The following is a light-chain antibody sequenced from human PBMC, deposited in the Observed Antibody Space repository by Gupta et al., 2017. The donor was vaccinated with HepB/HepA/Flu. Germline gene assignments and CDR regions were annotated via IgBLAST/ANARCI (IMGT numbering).Light chain of an antibody. CDR1: QNLLHTNGYNY. V-gene: IGKV2-28*01. CDR3: MQALQTPT. J-gene: IGKJ5*01. CDR2: LGS. Sequence: DIVMTQYPLSLPVTPGEPASISCRSSQNLLHTNGYNYLDWYLQKPGQSPQLLIYLGSNRASGVPDRFSGSGSGTDFTLKISRVEAEDVGVYYCMQALQTPTFGQGTRLEIK.